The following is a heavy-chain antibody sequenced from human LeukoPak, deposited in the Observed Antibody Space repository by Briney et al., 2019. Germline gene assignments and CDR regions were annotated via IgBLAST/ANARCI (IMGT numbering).Heavy chain of an antibody. D-gene: IGHD3-22*01. CDR3: ARGYYYDSMDWFDP. CDR2: ISSSGSTI. CDR1: GFTFSSYE. J-gene: IGHJ5*02. V-gene: IGHV3-48*03. Sequence: PGGSLRLSCAASGFTFSSYEMNWVRQAPGKGLEWVSYISSSGSTIYYADSVKGRFTISRDNSKNTLYLQMNSLRAEDTAVYYCARGYYYDSMDWFDPWGQGTLVTVSS.